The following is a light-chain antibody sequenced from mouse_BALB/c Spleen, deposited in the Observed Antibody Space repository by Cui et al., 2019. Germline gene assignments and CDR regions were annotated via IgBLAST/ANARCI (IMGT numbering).Light chain of an antibody. CDR1: QDINKY. J-gene: IGKJ2*01. Sequence: IQMPQSPSLLSASPGGTFTITCKASQDINKYMAWYQHRPGKGPRLLIHYTSAIQPSIPSRLRGSGSGRDYSFSISNLEPEDIATYYCLQYDNLYTFGGGTKLKIK. V-gene: IGKV19-93*01. CDR2: YTS. CDR3: LQYDNLYT.